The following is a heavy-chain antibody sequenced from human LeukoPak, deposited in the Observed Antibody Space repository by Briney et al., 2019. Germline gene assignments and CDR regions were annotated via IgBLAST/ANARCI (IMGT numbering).Heavy chain of an antibody. J-gene: IGHJ6*03. D-gene: IGHD3-3*01. V-gene: IGHV3-23*01. Sequence: GGSLRLSCAASGFTFSSYAMSWVRQAPGKGLEWVSAISGSGGSTYYADSVKGRFTISRDNSKNTLYLQMNSLRAEDTAVYYSAKVDDDFWSGYYTLIYYYYYMDVWGKGTTVTVSS. CDR3: AKVDDDFWSGYYTLIYYYYYMDV. CDR1: GFTFSSYA. CDR2: ISGSGGST.